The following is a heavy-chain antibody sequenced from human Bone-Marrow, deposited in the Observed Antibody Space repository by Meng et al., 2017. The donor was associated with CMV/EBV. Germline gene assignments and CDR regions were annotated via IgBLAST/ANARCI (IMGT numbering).Heavy chain of an antibody. D-gene: IGHD5-18*01. CDR2: IWYDGSNK. V-gene: IGHV3-33*06. J-gene: IGHJ3*02. CDR3: ANFGYRKGGIAFDI. CDR1: GFTFSSYG. Sequence: GGSLRLPCAASGFTFSSYGMHWVRQAPGKGLEWVAVIWYDGSNKYYADSVKGRFTISRDNSKNTLYLQMSSLRAEDTAVYYCANFGYRKGGIAFDIWGQGTMVTVSS.